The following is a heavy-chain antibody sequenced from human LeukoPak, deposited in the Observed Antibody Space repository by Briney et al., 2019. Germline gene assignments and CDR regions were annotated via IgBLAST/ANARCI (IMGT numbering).Heavy chain of an antibody. CDR3: ARVGAAVTTVDS. Sequence: PGRSLRLSCAASGFTFSSYGMRWVRQAPGRGLEWVSVLYSVGTTYYADSVKGRFTISRDDSKNTLYLQMNSLRAEDTAMYYCARVGAAVTTVDSWGQGTLVTVSS. CDR1: GFTFSSYG. CDR2: LYSVGTT. D-gene: IGHD4-17*01. J-gene: IGHJ4*02. V-gene: IGHV3-66*01.